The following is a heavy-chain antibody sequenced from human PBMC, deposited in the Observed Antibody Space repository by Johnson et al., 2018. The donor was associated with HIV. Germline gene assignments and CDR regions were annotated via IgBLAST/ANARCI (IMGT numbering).Heavy chain of an antibody. CDR2: INWNGGST. D-gene: IGHD3-16*01. Sequence: VQLVEYGGGVVRPGGSLRLSCAASGFTFDDYGMSWVRQAPGKGLEWVSGINWNGGSTGYADSVKGRFTISRDNAKNSLYLQMKSLRADDTALYYCARQGGRVFYAFDSWGPGTMVTVSS. V-gene: IGHV3-20*04. CDR3: ARQGGRVFYAFDS. J-gene: IGHJ3*02. CDR1: GFTFDDYG.